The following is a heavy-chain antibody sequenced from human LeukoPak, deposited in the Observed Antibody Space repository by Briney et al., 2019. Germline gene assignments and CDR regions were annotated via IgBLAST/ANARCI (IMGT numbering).Heavy chain of an antibody. V-gene: IGHV3-48*04. CDR2: ISSSSSTI. CDR3: ARVHTNSYAADL. D-gene: IGHD3-16*01. Sequence: WGSLRLSCAASGFTFSTYSIDWVRQAPGKGLEGISYISSSSSTIAFADSVKGRFTISRDNARNSVYLQMNSLRAEDTAVYYCARVHTNSYAADLWGQGTMVTVSS. CDR1: GFTFSTYS. J-gene: IGHJ5*02.